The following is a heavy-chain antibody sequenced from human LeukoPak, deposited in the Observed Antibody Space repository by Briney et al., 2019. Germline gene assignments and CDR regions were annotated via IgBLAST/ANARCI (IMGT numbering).Heavy chain of an antibody. D-gene: IGHD5-18*01. V-gene: IGHV3-11*01. J-gene: IGHJ6*03. Sequence: GGSLRLSCAASGFTFSDYYMSWIRQAPGKGLEWVSYISSSGSTIYYADSVKGRFTISRDNAKNSLYLQMNSLRAEDTAVYYCAKYSYPPYYYYYMDVWGKGTTVTVSS. CDR3: AKYSYPPYYYYYMDV. CDR1: GFTFSDYY. CDR2: ISSSGSTI.